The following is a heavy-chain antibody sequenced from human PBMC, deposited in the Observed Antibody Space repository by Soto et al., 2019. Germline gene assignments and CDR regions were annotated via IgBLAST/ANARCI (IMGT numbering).Heavy chain of an antibody. J-gene: IGHJ6*02. CDR1: GGCISGHY. V-gene: IGHV4-4*07. CDR2: LYSTVSS. CDR3: ARETDYYHNAMDV. Sequence: XATLSLTCTVCGGCISGHYWTWLRQPAGKGLEWLGRLYSTVSSNYNPFFESRVTMSVDTSKNSFSLRLSSVTAADAAVYFCARETDYYHNAMDVCGHRTAVTVSS.